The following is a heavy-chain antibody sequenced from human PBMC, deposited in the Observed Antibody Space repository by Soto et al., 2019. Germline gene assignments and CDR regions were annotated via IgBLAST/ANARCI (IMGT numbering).Heavy chain of an antibody. CDR3: ARDTGDGTFDF. Sequence: QVHLVQSGAEVRKPGASVKVSCKASGYTFSSYAMHWLRQAPGQRLEWMGWINAGYGNTNSSQKFQDRVTISRDTSASTAYMELTSLRSEDTAVYYCARDTGDGTFDFWGQGTLVTVSS. CDR2: INAGYGNT. D-gene: IGHD7-27*01. CDR1: GYTFSSYA. J-gene: IGHJ4*02. V-gene: IGHV1-3*01.